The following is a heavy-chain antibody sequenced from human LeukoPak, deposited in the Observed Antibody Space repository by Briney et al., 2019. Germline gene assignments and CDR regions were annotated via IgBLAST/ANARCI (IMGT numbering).Heavy chain of an antibody. D-gene: IGHD3-9*01. CDR1: GGSISTANYY. J-gene: IGHJ4*02. V-gene: IGHV4-39*02. CDR2: MYHSGRT. CDR3: ARGPLYDILTGHHPNYFDY. Sequence: PSETLSLTCTVSGGSISTANYYWGWIRQPPGKGLEWIGSMYHSGRTYYNPSLKSRVTISLDTSKNLVSLRLTSVTAADTAVYYCARGPLYDILTGHHPNYFDYWGQGTLVTVSS.